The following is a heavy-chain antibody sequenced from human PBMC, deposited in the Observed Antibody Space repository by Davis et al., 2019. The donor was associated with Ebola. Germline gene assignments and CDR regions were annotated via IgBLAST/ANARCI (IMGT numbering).Heavy chain of an antibody. J-gene: IGHJ4*02. Sequence: GESLKISCAASGLSFSNSAMTWVRQSPGKGMASCSAIGASGDNTYYADSVKGRFTIYRDNSKTTLYLQMNSLRGEDTAVYYCARKGPYDCWDPGTLVTVSS. CDR1: GLSFSNSA. V-gene: IGHV3-23*01. CDR3: ARKGPYDC. CDR2: IGASGDNT.